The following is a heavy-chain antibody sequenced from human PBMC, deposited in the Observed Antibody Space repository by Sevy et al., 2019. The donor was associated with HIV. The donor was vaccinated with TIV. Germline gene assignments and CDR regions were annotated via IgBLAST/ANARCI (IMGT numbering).Heavy chain of an antibody. Sequence: GGSLRLSCAASGFTFSSYAVSWVRQAPGKGLEWVSAISGSGGSTYYADSVKGRFTISRDNSKNTLYLQMNSLRAEDTAVYYCAKDHYDSSGYYYDDAFDIWGQGTMVTVSS. CDR3: AKDHYDSSGYYYDDAFDI. CDR1: GFTFSSYA. CDR2: ISGSGGST. V-gene: IGHV3-23*01. J-gene: IGHJ3*02. D-gene: IGHD3-22*01.